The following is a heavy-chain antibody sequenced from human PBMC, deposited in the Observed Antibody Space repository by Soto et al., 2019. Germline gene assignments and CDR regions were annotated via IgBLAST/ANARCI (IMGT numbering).Heavy chain of an antibody. CDR1: GFTFSSYA. CDR2: ISGSGGST. D-gene: IGHD5-18*01. Sequence: GGSLRLSCAASGFTFSSYAMSWVRQASGKGLEWVSAISGSGGSTYYADSVKGRFTISRDNSKNTLYLQMNSLRAEDTAVYYCAKEKGAMDTAMVIDYWGQGTLVTVSS. J-gene: IGHJ4*02. V-gene: IGHV3-23*01. CDR3: AKEKGAMDTAMVIDY.